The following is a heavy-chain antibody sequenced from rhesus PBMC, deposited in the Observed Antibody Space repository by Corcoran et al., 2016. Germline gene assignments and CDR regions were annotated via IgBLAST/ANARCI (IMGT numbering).Heavy chain of an antibody. Sequence: QVQLQESGPGLVKPLETLSLTCAVSGASISSTYWTWIRQPPGKGLEWIGFSFGSGSSTRYNPSLKSRVTLTVDTSKSQFSLKLTFVTAADTAVYYCARGGNYFDYWGQGVLVTVSS. CDR2: SFGSGSST. J-gene: IGHJ4*01. D-gene: IGHD3-34*01. CDR3: ARGGNYFDY. CDR1: GASISSTY. V-gene: IGHV4S11*01.